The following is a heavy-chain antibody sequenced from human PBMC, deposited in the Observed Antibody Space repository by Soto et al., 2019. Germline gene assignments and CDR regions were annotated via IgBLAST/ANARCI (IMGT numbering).Heavy chain of an antibody. Sequence: SLGRTFVAFGGTFTSYKMNGVRQAPGKGLEWVSSISSTTNYIYYGDSMKGRFTISRDNAKNSLYLEMNSLRAEDTAVYYCERESEVLTSKLDYCVHRSPFIVTS. CDR3: ERESEVLTSKLDY. CDR1: GGTFTSYK. CDR2: ISSTTNYI. J-gene: IGHJ4*01. V-gene: IGHV3-21*06.